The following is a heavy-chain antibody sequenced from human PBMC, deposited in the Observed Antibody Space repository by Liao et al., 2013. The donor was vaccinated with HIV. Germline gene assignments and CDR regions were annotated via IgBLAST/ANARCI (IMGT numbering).Heavy chain of an antibody. CDR2: IYYSGST. CDR3: ARGRLGGYGSGRFPFDY. J-gene: IGHJ4*02. CDR1: GGSISSYY. D-gene: IGHD3-10*01. V-gene: IGHV4-59*12. Sequence: QVQLQESGPGLVKPSETLSLTCTVSGGSISSYYWSWIRQPPGKGLEWIGYIYYSGSTNYNPSLKSRVTISVDTSKNQFSLKLSSVTAADTAVYYCARGRLGGYGSGRFPFDYWGQGTLVTVSS.